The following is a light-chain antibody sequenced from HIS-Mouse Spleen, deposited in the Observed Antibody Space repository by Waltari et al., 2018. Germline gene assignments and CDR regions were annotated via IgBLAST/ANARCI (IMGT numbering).Light chain of an antibody. Sequence: QSALTQPASVSGSPGQSITISCTGTSSDVGSYNLVSWYQQHPGKAPKLMIYEGSKRPSGVSNRFSCSKSGNTASLTISVLQAEDEADYYCCSYAVSSTWVFGGGTKLTVL. CDR3: CSYAVSSTWV. CDR2: EGS. J-gene: IGLJ3*02. CDR1: SSDVGSYNL. V-gene: IGLV2-23*01.